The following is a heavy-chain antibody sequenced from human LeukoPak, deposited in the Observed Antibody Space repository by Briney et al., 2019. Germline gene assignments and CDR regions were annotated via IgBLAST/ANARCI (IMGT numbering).Heavy chain of an antibody. CDR1: GYTFTNYD. J-gene: IGHJ6*03. CDR3: ARDYTPNNYYYYMDV. Sequence: GASVKVSCKTSGYTFTNYDINWVRQATGQGLEWMGWMNPNNGNTGYAQKFQGRGTMTRNTSISTAYMELSSLRSEDTAVYYCARDYTPNNYYYYMDVWGKGTTVTISS. V-gene: IGHV1-8*01. D-gene: IGHD3-10*01. CDR2: MNPNNGNT.